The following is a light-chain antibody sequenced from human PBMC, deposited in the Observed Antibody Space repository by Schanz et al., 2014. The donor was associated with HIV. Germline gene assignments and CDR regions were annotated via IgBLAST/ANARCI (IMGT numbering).Light chain of an antibody. Sequence: DIQMTQSPSSLSAAVGDRVTITCRASQDISNYVAWYQQKPGKVPKLLIYAASLLQSGVPSRFSGTESGADFTLTISSLQPEDVATYYCQKYNSAPRTFAPGTKVDIK. V-gene: IGKV1-27*01. CDR1: QDISNY. CDR2: AAS. J-gene: IGKJ3*01. CDR3: QKYNSAPRT.